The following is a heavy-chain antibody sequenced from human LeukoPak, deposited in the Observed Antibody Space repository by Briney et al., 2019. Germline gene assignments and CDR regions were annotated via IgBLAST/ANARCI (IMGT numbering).Heavy chain of an antibody. CDR2: ISYDGSNK. J-gene: IGHJ4*02. Sequence: GGSLRLSCAASGFTFSSYAMHWVRQAPGKGLEWVAVISYDGSNKYYADSVKGRFTISRDNSKNTLYLQVNSLRPEDTAVYYCAGHFGAWHYFDYWGQGTLVTVSS. CDR3: AGHFGAWHYFDY. CDR1: GFTFSSYA. D-gene: IGHD3-3*01. V-gene: IGHV3-30*04.